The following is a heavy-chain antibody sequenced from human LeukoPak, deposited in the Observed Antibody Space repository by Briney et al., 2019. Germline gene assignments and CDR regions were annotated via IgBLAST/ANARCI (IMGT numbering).Heavy chain of an antibody. CDR1: GGSFSGYY. V-gene: IGHV4-34*01. CDR3: ARGFLRYFDWLLEGFDY. Sequence: SETLSLTCAIYGGSFSGYYWSWIRQPPGKGLEWIGEINHSGSTNYNPSLKSRVTISQDTSKNQFSLKLSSVTAADTAVYYCARGFLRYFDWLLEGFDYWGQGTLVTVSS. J-gene: IGHJ4*02. D-gene: IGHD3-9*01. CDR2: INHSGST.